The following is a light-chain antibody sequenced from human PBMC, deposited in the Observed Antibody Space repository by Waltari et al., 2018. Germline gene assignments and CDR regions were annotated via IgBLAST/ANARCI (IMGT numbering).Light chain of an antibody. CDR1: SSDVGTFNY. J-gene: IGLJ2*01. V-gene: IGLV2-14*03. Sequence: QSALTQPASVSGSPGQSISISCTGTSSDVGTFNYVCWFQQHPGKAPKLMIYDVTRRPSGVSARFSGSRSGNTASLTISGLQPEDEADYYCSSFRSDETVVFGGGTTLTVL. CDR3: SSFRSDETVV. CDR2: DVT.